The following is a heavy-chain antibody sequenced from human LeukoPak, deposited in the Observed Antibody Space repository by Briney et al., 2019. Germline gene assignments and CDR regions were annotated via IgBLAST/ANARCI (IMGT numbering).Heavy chain of an antibody. CDR2: IWYDGSNK. CDR1: GFTFSGYG. J-gene: IGHJ4*02. CDR3: AKDINYDSSGYFIDY. Sequence: GRSLRLSCAASGFTFSGYGMHWVRQAPGKGLEWVAVIWYDGSNKYYADPVKGRFTISRDNSKNTLYLQMNSLRAEDTAVYYCAKDINYDSSGYFIDYWGQGTLVTVSS. D-gene: IGHD3-22*01. V-gene: IGHV3-33*06.